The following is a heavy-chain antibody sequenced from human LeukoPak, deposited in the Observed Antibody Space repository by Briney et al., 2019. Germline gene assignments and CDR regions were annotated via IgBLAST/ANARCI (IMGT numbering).Heavy chain of an antibody. J-gene: IGHJ4*02. V-gene: IGHV3-48*02. CDR3: ARDHGYAFDY. CDR1: GFTFSYYS. CDR2: INSISGEI. Sequence: GGSLRLSCVASGFTFSYYSMNWVRQAPGKGVEWVSYINSISGEIWYADSVKGRFTISRDDAKNSLYLQMNSLRDEDTAVYYCARDHGYAFDYWGQGTLVTVSS. D-gene: IGHD5-12*01.